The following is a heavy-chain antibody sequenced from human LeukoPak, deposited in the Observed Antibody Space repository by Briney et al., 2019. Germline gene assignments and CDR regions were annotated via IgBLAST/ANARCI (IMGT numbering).Heavy chain of an antibody. D-gene: IGHD2-2*02. CDR1: GGSISSGGYS. CDR3: ARYCSSTSCYIPDAFDI. Sequence: SQTLSFTCAVSGGSISSGGYSWSWLRQPPGKGLEWIGYIYHSGSTYYNPSLKSRVTISVDRSKNQFSLKLSSVTAADTAVYYCARYCSSTSCYIPDAFDIWGQGTMVTVSS. V-gene: IGHV4-30-2*01. J-gene: IGHJ3*02. CDR2: IYHSGST.